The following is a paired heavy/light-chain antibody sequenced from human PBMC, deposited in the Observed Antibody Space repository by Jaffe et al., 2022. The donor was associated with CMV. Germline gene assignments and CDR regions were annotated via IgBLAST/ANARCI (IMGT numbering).Heavy chain of an antibody. Sequence: VESGGGLVQPGGSLRLSCAGSGFTFSSYGMSWVRQAPGKGLEWVSHISGSGGSTYYADAVKGRFTISRDNSRNTVYLQMNSLRSEDTAIYYCAKEGPSYPEHFQHWGQGTLVSVSS. CDR1: GFTFSSYG. CDR3: AKEGPSYPEHFQH. CDR2: ISGSGGST. J-gene: IGHJ1*01. V-gene: IGHV3-23*04. D-gene: IGHD3-16*01.
Light chain of an antibody. CDR1: ESISRS. J-gene: IGKJ2*01. CDR2: AIS. Sequence: DIQMTQSPSSLSASVGDRVTITCRASESISRSLNWYQQKPGKAPKLLIYAISSLQSGVPSRFSGSGSGTHFTLSISSLQPEDFATYYCQQSDSIPYTFGQGTKLEIK. CDR3: QQSDSIPYT. V-gene: IGKV1-39*01.